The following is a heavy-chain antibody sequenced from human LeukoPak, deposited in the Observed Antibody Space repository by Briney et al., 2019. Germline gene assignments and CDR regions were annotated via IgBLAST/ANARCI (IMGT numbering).Heavy chain of an antibody. CDR2: IYWNNDN. V-gene: IGHV2-5*01. Sequence: SGPTLVKPTQTLTLTCSFSGFSLTTSGVGVGWIRQSPGKALEWLALIYWNNDNRYSPSLKTRLTITKDTSKNQVVLTMTEMDPVDTATYYCAHYGDYRFMYYFDYWGQGTLATVSS. CDR3: AHYGDYRFMYYFDY. J-gene: IGHJ4*02. D-gene: IGHD4-17*01. CDR1: GFSLTTSGVG.